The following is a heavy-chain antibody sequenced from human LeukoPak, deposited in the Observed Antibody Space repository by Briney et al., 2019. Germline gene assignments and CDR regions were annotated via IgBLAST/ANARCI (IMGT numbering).Heavy chain of an antibody. D-gene: IGHD3-3*01. CDR3: ARDGSSYYDFRSGYYTTDY. Sequence: PGGSLRLSCAASGFTFSSYWMHWVRQAPGKGLVWVSRINSDGSSTSYADSVKGRFTISRDNAKNTLYLQMNSLRAEDTAVYYCARDGSSYYDFRSGYYTTDYWGQGTLVTVSS. CDR1: GFTFSSYW. V-gene: IGHV3-74*01. CDR2: INSDGSST. J-gene: IGHJ4*02.